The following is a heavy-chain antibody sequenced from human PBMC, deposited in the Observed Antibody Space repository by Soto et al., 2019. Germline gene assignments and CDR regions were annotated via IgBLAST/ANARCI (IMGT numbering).Heavy chain of an antibody. J-gene: IGHJ6*02. V-gene: IGHV1-2*04. CDR2: INPNSGGT. CDR3: ARDLYYDILTGSPDSYYYYGMDV. Sequence: ASVKVSCKASGYTFTGYYMHWVRQAPGQGLEWMGWINPNSGGTNYAQKFQGWVTMTRDTSISTAYMELSRLRSDDTAVYYCARDLYYDILTGSPDSYYYYGMDVWGQGTTVTVSS. D-gene: IGHD3-9*01. CDR1: GYTFTGYY.